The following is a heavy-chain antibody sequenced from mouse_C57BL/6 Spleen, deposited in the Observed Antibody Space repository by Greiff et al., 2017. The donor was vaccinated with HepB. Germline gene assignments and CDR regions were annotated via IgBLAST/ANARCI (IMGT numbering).Heavy chain of an antibody. Sequence: VQLQQSGPELVKPGASVKISCKASGYAFSSSWMNWVKQRPGKGLEWIGRIYPGDGDTNYNGKFKGKATLTADKSSSTAYMQRSSLTSVDSAVYFCARDYGYDGAFAYWGQGTLVTVSA. D-gene: IGHD2-2*01. CDR1: GYAFSSSW. V-gene: IGHV1-82*01. CDR3: ARDYGYDGAFAY. J-gene: IGHJ3*01. CDR2: IYPGDGDT.